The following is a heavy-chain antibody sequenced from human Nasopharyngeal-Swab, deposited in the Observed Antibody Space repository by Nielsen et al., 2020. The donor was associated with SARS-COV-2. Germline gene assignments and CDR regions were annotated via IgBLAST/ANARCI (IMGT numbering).Heavy chain of an antibody. J-gene: IGHJ4*02. Sequence: ASVKVSCEASGYTFTSYYIHWVRQAPGQGLEWMGIINPSGCSTTYAQKLQGRVTITRDTSASTAYMEPSSLRSEDTAVYYCARISYYDSSGYWPYFDYWGQGTLVTVSS. CDR2: INPSGCST. CDR1: GYTFTSYY. CDR3: ARISYYDSSGYWPYFDY. V-gene: IGHV1-46*01. D-gene: IGHD3-22*01.